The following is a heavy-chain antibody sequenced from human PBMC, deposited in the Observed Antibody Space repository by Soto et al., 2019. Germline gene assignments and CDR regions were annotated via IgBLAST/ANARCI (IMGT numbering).Heavy chain of an antibody. CDR1: GFIFTNFY. CDR3: TRDPRITDF. D-gene: IGHD3-16*01. CDR2: ISPGGDIR. J-gene: IGHJ4*02. V-gene: IGHV3-11*01. Sequence: GGSLRLSCAASGFIFTNFYMTWIRQAPGKGLELVSYISPGGDIRNYVDSVKGRFTISRDNTNRLVYLHMNSLRAEDTAAYYCTRDPRITDFWGQGTLVTVSS.